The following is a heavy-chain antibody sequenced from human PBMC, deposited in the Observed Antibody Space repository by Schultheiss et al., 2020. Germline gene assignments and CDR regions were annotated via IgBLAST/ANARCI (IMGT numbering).Heavy chain of an antibody. CDR1: GFTFSSYW. D-gene: IGHD4-17*01. J-gene: IGHJ5*02. CDR2: IKQDGSEK. CDR3: ARANRVDYGDFRVAHQNWFDP. Sequence: GESLKISCAASGFTFSSYWMSWVRQAPGKGLEWVANIKQDGSEKYYVDSVKGRFTISRDNAKNSLYLQMNSLRAEDTAVYYCARANRVDYGDFRVAHQNWFDPWGQGTLVTVSS. V-gene: IGHV3-7*01.